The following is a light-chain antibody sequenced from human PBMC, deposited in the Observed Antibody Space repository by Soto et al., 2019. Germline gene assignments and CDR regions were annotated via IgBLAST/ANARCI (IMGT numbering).Light chain of an antibody. J-gene: IGKJ1*01. CDR3: QQYGSSPST. V-gene: IGKV3-20*01. CDR1: QSVRSSN. CDR2: GAS. Sequence: EIVLTQSPGTLSLSPGERATLSCRASQSVRSSNLAWYQQKPGQAPRLLIYGASSRATGIPDRFSGSGSGTDFNLTISRLEPEDFAVYYCQQYGSSPSTFGQGTKVEIK.